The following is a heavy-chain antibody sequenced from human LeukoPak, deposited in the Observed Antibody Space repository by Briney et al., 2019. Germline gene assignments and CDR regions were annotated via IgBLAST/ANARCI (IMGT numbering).Heavy chain of an antibody. J-gene: IGHJ6*02. V-gene: IGHV3-48*01. Sequence: GGSLRLSCAASGFTFSIYSMNWVRQAPGKGLEWVSYIRSSSSTIYYADSVKGRFTISTDNAKNSLYLQMNSLRAEDTAVYYCARGYYDSSGYYRLLSAGMDVWGQGTTVTVS. D-gene: IGHD3-22*01. CDR2: IRSSSSTI. CDR3: ARGYYDSSGYYRLLSAGMDV. CDR1: GFTFSIYS.